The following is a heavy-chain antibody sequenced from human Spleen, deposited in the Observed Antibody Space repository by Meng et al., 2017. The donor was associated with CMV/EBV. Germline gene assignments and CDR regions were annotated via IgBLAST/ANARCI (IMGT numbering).Heavy chain of an antibody. D-gene: IGHD2-15*01. V-gene: IGHV1-2*02. CDR1: GYTFSGFY. CDR3: ARDVGPHYGYGMDV. Sequence: ASVKVSCKASGYTFSGFYIHWVRQAPGQGLEWMGWINPNSGGTNYAQKFQGRVTMTRDTSISTAYMELSRLRSDDTAVYYCARDVGPHYGYGMDVWGQGTTVTVSS. CDR2: INPNSGGT. J-gene: IGHJ6*02.